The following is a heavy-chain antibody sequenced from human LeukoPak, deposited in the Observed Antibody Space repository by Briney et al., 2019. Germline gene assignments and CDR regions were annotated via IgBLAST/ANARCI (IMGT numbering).Heavy chain of an antibody. V-gene: IGHV3-30*02. CDR3: AKEKYYDFWSGSDY. CDR2: IRYDGSNK. J-gene: IGHJ4*02. Sequence: GGSLRLSCAASGFTFSSYGMHWVRQAPGKGLEGVAFIRYDGSNKYYADSVKGRFTISRDNSKNTLYLQMNSLRAEDTAVYYCAKEKYYDFWSGSDYWGQGTLVTVSS. D-gene: IGHD3-3*01. CDR1: GFTFSSYG.